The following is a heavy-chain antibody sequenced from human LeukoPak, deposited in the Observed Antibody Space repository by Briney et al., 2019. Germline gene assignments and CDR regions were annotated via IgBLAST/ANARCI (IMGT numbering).Heavy chain of an antibody. CDR1: GGSFSGYY. V-gene: IGHV4-34*01. D-gene: IGHD2-2*01. J-gene: IGHJ5*02. CDR3: ARALIHNCSSTSCYAVRFDP. CDR2: INHSGST. Sequence: SETLSLTCAVYGGSFSGYYWGWIRQPPGKGLEWIGEINHSGSTNYNPSLKSRVTISVDTSKNQFSLKLSSVTAADTAVYYCARALIHNCSSTSCYAVRFDPWGQGTLVTVSS.